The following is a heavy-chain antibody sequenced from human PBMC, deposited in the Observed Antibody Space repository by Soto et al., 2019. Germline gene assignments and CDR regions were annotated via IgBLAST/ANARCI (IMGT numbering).Heavy chain of an antibody. V-gene: IGHV4-59*01. CDR3: ARGKYQLLRNYYYGMDV. J-gene: IGHJ6*02. Sequence: SETLSLTCTVSGGSISSYYWSWIRQPPGKGLEWIGYIYYSGSTNYNPSLKSRVTISVDTSKNQFSLKLSSVTAADTAVYYCARGKYQLLRNYYYGMDVWGQGTTVTVSS. CDR2: IYYSGST. D-gene: IGHD2-2*01. CDR1: GGSISSYY.